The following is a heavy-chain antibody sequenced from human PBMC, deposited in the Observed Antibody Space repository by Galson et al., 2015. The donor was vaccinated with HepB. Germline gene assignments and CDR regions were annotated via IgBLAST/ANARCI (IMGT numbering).Heavy chain of an antibody. CDR1: GGTFSSYA. J-gene: IGHJ6*02. Sequence: SVKVSCKASGGTFSSYAISWVRQAPGQGLEWMGGIIPIFGTANYAQKFQGRVTITADKSTSTAYMELSSLRSEDTAVYYCARDKGNCSGGSCWASGWYGMDVWGQGTTVTVSS. CDR3: ARDKGNCSGGSCWASGWYGMDV. V-gene: IGHV1-69*06. CDR2: IIPIFGTA. D-gene: IGHD2-15*01.